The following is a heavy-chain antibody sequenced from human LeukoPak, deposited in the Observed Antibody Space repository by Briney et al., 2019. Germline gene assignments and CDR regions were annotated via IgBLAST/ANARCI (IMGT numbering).Heavy chain of an antibody. CDR3: ARVTYGYFNY. CDR2: IYYSGST. J-gene: IGHJ4*02. V-gene: IGHV4-39*01. D-gene: IGHD2-21*02. Sequence: SETLSLTCTVSGGSISSSSYYWGWIRQPPGKGLEWIGSIYYSGSTYYNPSLKSRVTISVDTSKSQFSLKLSSVTAADTAVYYCARVTYGYFNYWGQGTLVTVSS. CDR1: GGSISSSSYY.